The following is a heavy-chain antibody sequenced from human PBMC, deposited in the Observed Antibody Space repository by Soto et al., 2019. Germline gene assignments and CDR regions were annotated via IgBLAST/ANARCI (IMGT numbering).Heavy chain of an antibody. J-gene: IGHJ6*03. CDR2: IYYSGST. CDR3: ARQRYCSGGSCYGPYYYMDV. Sequence: SETLSLTCTVSGGSISSSSYYWGWIRQPPGKGLEWIGSIYYSGSTYYNPSLKSRVTISVDTSKNQFSLKLSSVTAADTAVYYCARQRYCSGGSCYGPYYYMDVWGKGTTVTVSS. CDR1: GGSISSSSYY. V-gene: IGHV4-39*01. D-gene: IGHD2-15*01.